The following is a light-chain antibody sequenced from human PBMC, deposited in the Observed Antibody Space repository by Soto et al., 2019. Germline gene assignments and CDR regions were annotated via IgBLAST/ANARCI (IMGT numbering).Light chain of an antibody. CDR2: WAS. Sequence: DIVMTQSPDSLALSLGERATINCDSSQSVLFTSNNKNYLAWYQQKPGQPPKLLLSWASARESGVPERFSGSGSGTLFTLSISSLQAEDVAVYYCQQYYTLPLTFGGGTKVDI. CDR3: QQYYTLPLT. V-gene: IGKV4-1*01. CDR1: QSVLFTSNNKNY. J-gene: IGKJ4*01.